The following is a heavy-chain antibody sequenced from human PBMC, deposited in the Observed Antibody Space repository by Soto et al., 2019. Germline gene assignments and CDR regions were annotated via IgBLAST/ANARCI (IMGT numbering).Heavy chain of an antibody. CDR3: ARTLLGFDY. CDR2: ISSNGGST. Sequence: EVQLVESGGGLVQPGGSLRLSCAASGFTFSSYAMHWVRQAPGKGLEYVSAISSNGGSTYYANSVKGRFTISRDNSKNTLYLQLGSLRAEDMAVYYCARTLLGFDYWGQGTLVTVSS. CDR1: GFTFSSYA. V-gene: IGHV3-64*01. D-gene: IGHD2-8*02. J-gene: IGHJ4*02.